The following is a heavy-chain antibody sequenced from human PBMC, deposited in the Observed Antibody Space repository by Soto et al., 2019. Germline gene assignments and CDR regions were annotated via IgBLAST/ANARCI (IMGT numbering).Heavy chain of an antibody. CDR1: GFSLSTSEVG. CDR3: AHSRVFDWFDP. D-gene: IGHD6-13*01. J-gene: IGHJ5*02. V-gene: IGHV2-5*01. Sequence: QITLKESGPTLVKPTQTLTLTCTFSGFSLSTSEVGVGWIRQPPGKALEWLALIFWNDDERYNPSLKSRLTITKDISKNQVVLTMTNMDPVDTVTYYCAHSRVFDWFDPWGQGTLVTVSS. CDR2: IFWNDDE.